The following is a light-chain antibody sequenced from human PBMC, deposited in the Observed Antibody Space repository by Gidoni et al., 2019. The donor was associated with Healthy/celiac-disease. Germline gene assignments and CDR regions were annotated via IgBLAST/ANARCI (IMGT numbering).Light chain of an antibody. V-gene: IGLV3-1*01. CDR3: QAWDSSTAV. CDR1: KLGDKY. Sequence: SYQLTQPPSVSVSPGQTASITCSGDKLGDKYAFWYQPKPGQSPLRVIYQDSKRTSGIPERFSGSNSGNTATLTISGTQAMDEADYYCQAWDSSTAVFGGGTKLTVL. CDR2: QDS. J-gene: IGLJ2*01.